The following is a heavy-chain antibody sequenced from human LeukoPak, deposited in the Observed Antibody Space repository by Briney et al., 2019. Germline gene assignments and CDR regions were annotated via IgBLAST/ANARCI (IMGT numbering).Heavy chain of an antibody. CDR1: GGSISSSNW. CDR2: IYHSGST. Sequence: PSGTLSLTCAVSGGSISSSNWWSWVRQPPGKGLEWIGEIYHSGSTNYNPSLKSRVTISVDKSKNQFSLKLSSVTAADTAVYYCARHPRWGAAAVTGLFDYWGQGTLVTVSS. CDR3: ARHPRWGAAAVTGLFDY. D-gene: IGHD6-13*01. V-gene: IGHV4-4*02. J-gene: IGHJ4*02.